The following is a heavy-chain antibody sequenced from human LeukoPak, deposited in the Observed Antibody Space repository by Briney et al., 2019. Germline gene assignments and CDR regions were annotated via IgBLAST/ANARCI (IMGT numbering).Heavy chain of an antibody. CDR2: ISSSSSTI. D-gene: IGHD3-22*01. J-gene: IGHJ4*02. CDR3: ARDHGYYDSSGYDY. V-gene: IGHV3-48*02. CDR1: GFTFSSYS. Sequence: GGSLRLSCAASGFTFSSYSMNWVRQAPGKGLEWVSYISSSSSTIYYADSVKGRLTISRDNAKNSLYLQMNSLRDEDTAVYYCARDHGYYDSSGYDYWGQGTLVTVSS.